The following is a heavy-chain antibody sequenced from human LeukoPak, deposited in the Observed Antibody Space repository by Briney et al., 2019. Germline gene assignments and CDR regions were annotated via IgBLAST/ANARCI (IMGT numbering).Heavy chain of an antibody. D-gene: IGHD6-13*01. CDR2: IYYSGST. CDR1: GASFSSSTYY. V-gene: IGHV4-39*01. CDR3: ARHAGAISATGTRLFDY. Sequence: SETLSLTCTVSGASFSSSTYYWGWIRQPPGKGLEWIGSIYYSGSTYYNPSLKSRVTMSVDTSKNQFSLKLSSVTAADTAVYYCARHAGAISATGTRLFDYWGQGTLVTVSS. J-gene: IGHJ4*02.